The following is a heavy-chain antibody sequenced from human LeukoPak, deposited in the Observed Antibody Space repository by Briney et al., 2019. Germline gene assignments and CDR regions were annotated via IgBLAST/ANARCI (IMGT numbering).Heavy chain of an antibody. V-gene: IGHV1-18*01. CDR2: ISAYNGST. Sequence: ASVKVSCKASGYTFTSYGISWVRQAPGQGLEWMGWISAYNGSTNYAQKLQGRVTMTTDTSTSTAYMELRSLRSDDTAVYYCARKRASGYYYYGMDVWGQGTTVTVS. CDR3: ARKRASGYYYYGMDV. CDR1: GYTFTSYG. J-gene: IGHJ6*02.